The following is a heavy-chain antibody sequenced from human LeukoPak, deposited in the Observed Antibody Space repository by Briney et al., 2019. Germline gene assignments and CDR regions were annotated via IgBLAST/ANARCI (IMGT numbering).Heavy chain of an antibody. CDR2: IYSGGST. J-gene: IGHJ4*02. V-gene: IGHV3-66*02. Sequence: GGSLRLSCAASGFTVSSNYMSWVRQAPGKGLEWVSVIYSGGSTYYADFVKGRFTISRDNSKNTLYLQMNSLRAEDTAVYYCARDGVACSSTSCYQYYFDYWGQGTLVTVSS. CDR1: GFTVSSNY. CDR3: ARDGVACSSTSCYQYYFDY. D-gene: IGHD2-2*01.